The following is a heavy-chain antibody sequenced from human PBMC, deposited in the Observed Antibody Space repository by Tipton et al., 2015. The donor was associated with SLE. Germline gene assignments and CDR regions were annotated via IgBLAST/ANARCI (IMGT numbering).Heavy chain of an antibody. Sequence: TLSLTCTVSGGSISSGSYYWGWIRQPPGKGLEWIGYIYYSGSTNYNPSLKSRVTISVDTSKNQFSLKLSSVTAADTAVYYCATWIAAAGNDAFDIWGQGTMVTVSS. CDR1: GGSISSGSYY. V-gene: IGHV4-61*01. CDR3: ATWIAAAGNDAFDI. D-gene: IGHD6-13*01. CDR2: IYYSGST. J-gene: IGHJ3*02.